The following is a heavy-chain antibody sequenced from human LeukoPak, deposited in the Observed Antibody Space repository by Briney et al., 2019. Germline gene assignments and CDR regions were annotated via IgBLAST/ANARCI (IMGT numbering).Heavy chain of an antibody. CDR3: AKGRISGDAGLDY. Sequence: GGSLRLSCAASGFAFSSYAMSWVRQAPGKGLEWVSSISGSGGDTYYGDSVKGRFTISRDNSKNTLYLQVNSLRAEDTAVFYCAKGRISGDAGLDYWGQGTLVTVSS. CDR2: ISGSGGDT. CDR1: GFAFSSYA. V-gene: IGHV3-23*01. D-gene: IGHD6-13*01. J-gene: IGHJ4*02.